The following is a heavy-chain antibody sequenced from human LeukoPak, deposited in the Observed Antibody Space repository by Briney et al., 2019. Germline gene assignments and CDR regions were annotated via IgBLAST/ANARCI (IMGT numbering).Heavy chain of an antibody. D-gene: IGHD3-22*01. CDR1: GFSFSDHG. CDR3: AKDAIPYDGSSHIYYFDS. CDR2: ISNSAGGEIT. V-gene: IGHV3-23*01. Sequence: GGSLRLSCAASGFSFSDHGMAWVRQAPGKGLEWLSVISNSAGGEITHYAESVKGRLTISRDNSKNTLYLEMHRLRAEDTALYYCAKDAIPYDGSSHIYYFDSWGQGTLVAVSS. J-gene: IGHJ4*02.